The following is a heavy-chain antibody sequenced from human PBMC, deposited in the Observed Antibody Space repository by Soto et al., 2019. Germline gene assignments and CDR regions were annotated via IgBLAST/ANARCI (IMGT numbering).Heavy chain of an antibody. J-gene: IGHJ5*02. D-gene: IGHD6-19*01. V-gene: IGHV1-8*01. CDR1: GYTFTSDD. CDR3: AGGVFGSGWGRESWFNP. Sequence: ASVNVPVNAFGYTFTSDDINWVRQATGQGLDWIGWMNPNSGKTGYAQEFQGRVTMTRNTCRSTAYMELSSLRSEDTAVYYFAGGVFGSGWGRESWFNPWGEGTLVTVAS. CDR2: MNPNSGKT.